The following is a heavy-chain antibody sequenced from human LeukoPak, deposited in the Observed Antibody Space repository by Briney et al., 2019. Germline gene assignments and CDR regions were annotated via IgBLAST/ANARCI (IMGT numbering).Heavy chain of an antibody. J-gene: IGHJ6*02. CDR2: ISGSGGST. CDR1: GFTFSSYA. Sequence: GRSLRLSCAASGFTFSSYAMSWVRQAPGKGLEWVSAISGSGGSTYYADSVKGRFTISRDNSKNTLYLQMNSLRAEDTAVYYCAKSDTAMVSYYYGMDVWGRGTTVTVSS. CDR3: AKSDTAMVSYYYGMDV. D-gene: IGHD5-18*01. V-gene: IGHV3-23*01.